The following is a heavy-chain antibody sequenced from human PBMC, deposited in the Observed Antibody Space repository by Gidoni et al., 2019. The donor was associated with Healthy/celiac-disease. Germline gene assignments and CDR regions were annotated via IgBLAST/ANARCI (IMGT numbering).Heavy chain of an antibody. J-gene: IGHJ4*02. Sequence: EVQLLESGGGLVQPGGSLRLSCAASGFTFSSDAMSWVRQAPGKGLEWVSAFRWCGGSPYYADSVEGRFTLSRDNSKNPLYLEMNSLGAGDTAVYYCAKVKAAWLGLEGFFDYWGQGTLVTVSS. CDR2: FRWCGGSP. D-gene: IGHD6-19*01. V-gene: IGHV3-23*01. CDR3: AKVKAAWLGLEGFFDY. CDR1: GFTFSSDA.